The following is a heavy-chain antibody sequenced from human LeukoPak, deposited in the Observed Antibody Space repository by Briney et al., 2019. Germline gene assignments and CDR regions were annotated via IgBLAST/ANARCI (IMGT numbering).Heavy chain of an antibody. J-gene: IGHJ5*02. Sequence: SVKVSCKASGGTFSSYAISWVRQAPGQGLEWMGGIIPIFGTAKHAQKFQGRVTITADKSTRTAYMELSSLRSEDTAVYYCARVGRAAAGRRPNWFDPWGQGTLVTVSS. CDR1: GGTFSSYA. CDR3: ARVGRAAAGRRPNWFDP. CDR2: IIPIFGTA. V-gene: IGHV1-69*06. D-gene: IGHD6-13*01.